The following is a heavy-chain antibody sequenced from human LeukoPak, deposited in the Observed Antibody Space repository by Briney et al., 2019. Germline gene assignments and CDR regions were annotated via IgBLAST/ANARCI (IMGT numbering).Heavy chain of an antibody. CDR2: INHSGST. CDR3: AREAAAGTGPCDY. V-gene: IGHV4-34*01. CDR1: GGSFSGYY. J-gene: IGHJ4*02. Sequence: SETLSLTCAVYGGSFSGYYWSWIRQPPGKGLEWIGEINHSGSTNYNPSLKSRVTISVDTSKNQFSLKLSSVTAAGTAVYYCAREAAAGTGPCDYWGQGTLVTVSS. D-gene: IGHD6-13*01.